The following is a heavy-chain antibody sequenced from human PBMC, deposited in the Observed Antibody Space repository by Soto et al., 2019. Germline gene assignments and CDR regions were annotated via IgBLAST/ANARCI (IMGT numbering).Heavy chain of an antibody. V-gene: IGHV3-11*06. Sequence: GGSLRLSCAASGFTFSDYYMSWIRQAPGKGLEWVSYISGSSSYTNYADSVKGRFTISRDNAKNSLYLQMNSLRAEDTAVYYCARVYDSSGYYDDYWGQGTLVTVSS. CDR1: GFTFSDYY. CDR3: ARVYDSSGYYDDY. J-gene: IGHJ4*02. D-gene: IGHD3-22*01. CDR2: ISGSSSYT.